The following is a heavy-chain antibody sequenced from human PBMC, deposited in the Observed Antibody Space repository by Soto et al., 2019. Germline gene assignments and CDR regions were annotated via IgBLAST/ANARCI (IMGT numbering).Heavy chain of an antibody. CDR3: AKERLARGFDY. CDR1: GFTFSNYG. J-gene: IGHJ4*02. Sequence: EVQLLDSGGGLVQPGGSLRLSCEASGFTFSNYGMNWVRQAPGKGLEWVLGISGGGDNTYYADSVKGRFTISRDNSKNTVFLQINSLRAEYTAVYYCAKERLARGFDYWAQGTLVTVSS. CDR2: ISGGGDNT. V-gene: IGHV3-23*01.